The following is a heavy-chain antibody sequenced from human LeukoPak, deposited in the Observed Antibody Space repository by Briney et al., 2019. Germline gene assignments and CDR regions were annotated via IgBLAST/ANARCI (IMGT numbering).Heavy chain of an antibody. J-gene: IGHJ4*02. D-gene: IGHD2-2*01. CDR1: GGTFSSYA. Sequence: SVKVSCKASGGTFSSYAISWVRQAPGQGLKWMGGIIPIFGTANYAQKFQGRVTITTDESTSTAYMELSSLRSEDTAVYYCASNYCSSTSFPRDSEHWGQGTLVTVSS. CDR2: IIPIFGTA. V-gene: IGHV1-69*05. CDR3: ASNYCSSTSFPRDSEH.